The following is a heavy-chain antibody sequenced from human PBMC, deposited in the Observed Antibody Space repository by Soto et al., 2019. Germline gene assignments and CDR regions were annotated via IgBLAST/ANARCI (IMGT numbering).Heavy chain of an antibody. CDR1: GYTFTTYD. D-gene: IGHD1-26*01. CDR3: GGGPRDSGAFDI. Sequence: QVQLVQSGAEVKKPGASVKVSCKASGYTFTTYDFYWVRQATGQGLEWMGWMNPISGNTGYAQRFQGRVTMTRSTSTSTAYMELTSLRSEDTAVYYFGGGPRDSGAFDIWGEGTMVIVSS. V-gene: IGHV1-8*01. J-gene: IGHJ3*02. CDR2: MNPISGNT.